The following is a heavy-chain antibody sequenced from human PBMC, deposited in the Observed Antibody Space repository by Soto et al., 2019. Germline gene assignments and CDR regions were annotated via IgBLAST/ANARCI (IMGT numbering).Heavy chain of an antibody. Sequence: ASVKVSCTASVYTFTNYYMHWVRQAPGQGLEWMGIINPSGGSTSYAQQFQGRVTMTRDTSTSTVYMELSSLRSEDTAVYYCAALAVEGYYELDYWGQGTLVTVSS. D-gene: IGHD3-22*01. V-gene: IGHV1-46*03. J-gene: IGHJ4*02. CDR3: AALAVEGYYELDY. CDR1: VYTFTNYY. CDR2: INPSGGST.